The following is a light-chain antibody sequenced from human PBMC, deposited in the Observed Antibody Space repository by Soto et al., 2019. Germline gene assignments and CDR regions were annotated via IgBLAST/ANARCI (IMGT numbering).Light chain of an antibody. Sequence: LTQSPVTVSVPPGERVSLSCRSSQSVDINLAWYQQKPGQAPRSLNYGASTRATDMPGRLSGRVSGTEFTLPISCLRSEDFAVYCCQQYRNWPRTFGQGTKVDI. J-gene: IGKJ1*01. CDR3: QQYRNWPRT. V-gene: IGKV3-15*01. CDR1: QSVDIN. CDR2: GAS.